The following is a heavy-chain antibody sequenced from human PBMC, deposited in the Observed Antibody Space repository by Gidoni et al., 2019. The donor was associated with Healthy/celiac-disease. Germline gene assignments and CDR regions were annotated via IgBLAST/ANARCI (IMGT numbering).Heavy chain of an antibody. J-gene: IGHJ5*02. D-gene: IGHD3-10*01. Sequence: EVQLVESGGGLVKPGGSLRLSCAASGFTFSSASMTWVRQAPGKGLEWVSSISSSSSYIYYADSVKGRFTISRDNAKNSLYLQMNSLRAEDTAVYYCARAYGSGSFFTFQNWFDPWGQGTLVTVSS. CDR1: GFTFSSAS. CDR2: ISSSSSYI. CDR3: ARAYGSGSFFTFQNWFDP. V-gene: IGHV3-21*01.